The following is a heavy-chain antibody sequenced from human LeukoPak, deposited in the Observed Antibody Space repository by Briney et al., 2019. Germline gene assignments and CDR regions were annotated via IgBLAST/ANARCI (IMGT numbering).Heavy chain of an antibody. Sequence: QPGGSLRLSCAASGFTVSSNYMSWVRQAPGKGLEWVSVIYSGGSTYYADSVKGRFTISRDNSKNTLYLQMNSLRAEDTAVYYCARAIRFLEPIDYWGQGTLVTVSS. CDR3: ARAIRFLEPIDY. CDR2: IYSGGST. J-gene: IGHJ4*02. D-gene: IGHD3-3*01. CDR1: GFTVSSNY. V-gene: IGHV3-53*01.